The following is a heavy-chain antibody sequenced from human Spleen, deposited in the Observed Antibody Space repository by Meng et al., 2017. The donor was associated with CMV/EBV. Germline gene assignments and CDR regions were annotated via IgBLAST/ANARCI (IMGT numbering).Heavy chain of an antibody. D-gene: IGHD6-6*01. J-gene: IGHJ5*02. V-gene: IGHV1-69*05. CDR2: IIPIFGTA. Sequence: GVPFSSYAVSWVRQAPGQGLEWMGGIIPIFGTANYAQKFQGRVTITTDESTSTAYMELSSLRSEDTAVYYCARGGIAARPRYNWFDPWGQGTLVTVSS. CDR1: GVPFSSYA. CDR3: ARGGIAARPRYNWFDP.